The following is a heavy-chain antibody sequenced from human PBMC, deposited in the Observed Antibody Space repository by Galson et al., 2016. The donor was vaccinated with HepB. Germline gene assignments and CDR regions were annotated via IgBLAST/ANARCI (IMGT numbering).Heavy chain of an antibody. J-gene: IGHJ4*02. CDR2: IWYDGSNR. CDR1: GFTFSSSA. CDR3: ARETDITGYFAWIFDF. Sequence: SLRLSCAASGFTFSSSAMHWVRQAPGKGLEWVAVIWYDGSNRYYADSVKGRFTISRDNSKNTLYLQMNSLRAEDTAVYYCARETDITGYFAWIFDFWGQGILVTVSS. D-gene: IGHD3-22*01. V-gene: IGHV3-33*01.